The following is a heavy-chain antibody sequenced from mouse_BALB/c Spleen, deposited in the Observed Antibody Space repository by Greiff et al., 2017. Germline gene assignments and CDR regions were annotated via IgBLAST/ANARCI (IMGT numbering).Heavy chain of an antibody. Sequence: EVQLVESGAELVRPGALVKLSCKASGFNIKDYYMHWVKQRPEQGLEWIGWIDPENGNTIYDPKFQGKASITADTSSNTAYLQLSSLTSEDTAVYYCASMIDYWGQGTTLTVSS. J-gene: IGHJ2*01. D-gene: IGHD2-3*01. CDR2: IDPENGNT. CDR1: GFNIKDYY. V-gene: IGHV14-1*02. CDR3: ASMIDY.